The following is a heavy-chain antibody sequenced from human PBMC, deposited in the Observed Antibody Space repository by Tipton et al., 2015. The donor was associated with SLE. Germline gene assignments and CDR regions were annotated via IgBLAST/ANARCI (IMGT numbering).Heavy chain of an antibody. CDR3: ARDPAGDAFDI. V-gene: IGHV4-61*09. D-gene: IGHD6-25*01. J-gene: IGHJ3*02. Sequence: TLSLTCTVSGGSISRGSYYCIWFRQPAGRGLGWIGHIYTSGNTNYNPPRTRRVTRSGDTSGNQLSLKVSSVPATDTAVYDCARDPAGDAFDIWGQGTMVTVAS. CDR2: IYTSGNT. CDR1: GGSISRGSYY.